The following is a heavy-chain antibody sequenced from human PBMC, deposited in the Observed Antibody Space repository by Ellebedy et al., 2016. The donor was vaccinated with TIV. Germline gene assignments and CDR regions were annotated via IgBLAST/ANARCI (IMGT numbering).Heavy chain of an antibody. CDR2: IKEDGTEK. CDR3: AKDFDTAPMKTIFDN. V-gene: IGHV3-7*01. CDR1: GFTFSIYW. J-gene: IGHJ4*01. D-gene: IGHD5-18*01. Sequence: PGGSLRLSCVASGFTFSIYWLNWVRQAPGKGLEWVANIKEDGTEKYYVDSVKGRFTISRANAKNSLYLQMNSQRAEDTAVYHCAKDFDTAPMKTIFDNWGHGTLVTVSS.